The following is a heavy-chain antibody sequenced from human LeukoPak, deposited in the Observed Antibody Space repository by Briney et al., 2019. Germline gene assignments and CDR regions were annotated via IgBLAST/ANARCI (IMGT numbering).Heavy chain of an antibody. D-gene: IGHD2-15*01. V-gene: IGHV5-51*01. CDR3: ARQVREEGSAGYAFDH. J-gene: IGHJ4*02. CDR2: IYPGDSQS. CDR1: GYSFINYW. Sequence: PGESLQISCKASGYSFINYWIGWVRQMPGKGLEWLGVIYPGDSQSAYSPSFQGQVSISADKSISTAYLQWSSLEASDTALYFCARQVREEGSAGYAFDHWGQGTLVTVSS.